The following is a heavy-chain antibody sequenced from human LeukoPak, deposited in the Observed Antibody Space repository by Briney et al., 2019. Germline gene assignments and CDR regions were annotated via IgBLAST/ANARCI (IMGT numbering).Heavy chain of an antibody. J-gene: IGHJ4*02. CDR3: ARESGKFDY. CDR2: ISGEGVST. CDR1: GLPIADFA. Sequence: GGSLRLSCVASGLPIADFAMHWVRQAPGKGLGWVSLISGEGVSTFYADSVKGRFSISRDNSKNSLSLEMNSLRTEDTAMYYCARESGKFDYWGQGTLVAVSS. V-gene: IGHV3-43*02.